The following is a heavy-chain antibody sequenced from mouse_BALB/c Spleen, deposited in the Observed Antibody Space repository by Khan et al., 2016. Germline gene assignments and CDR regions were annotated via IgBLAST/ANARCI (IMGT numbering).Heavy chain of an antibody. D-gene: IGHD2-14*01. CDR1: GFTFSSYT. J-gene: IGHJ4*01. Sequence: EVELVESGGGLVKPGGSLKLSCAASGFTFSSYTMSWVRQTPEKRLEWVATISSGGSYTYYPASVQGRFTISRDNAKNTLFLQMSSLKSEDTAIYYCTRYYRYDEAMDYGGQGTSVTVSS. CDR3: TRYYRYDEAMDY. CDR2: ISSGGSYT. V-gene: IGHV5-6-4*01.